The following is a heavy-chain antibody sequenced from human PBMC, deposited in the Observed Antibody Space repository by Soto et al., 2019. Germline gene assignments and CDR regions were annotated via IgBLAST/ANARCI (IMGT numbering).Heavy chain of an antibody. Sequence: PGGSLRLSCAASGFTFSSYAMSWVRQAPGKGLEWVSAISGSGGSTYYADSVKGRFTISRDNSKNTLYLQMNSLRAEDTAVYYCAKGIAVAGPRKGSFDYWGQGTLVTVSS. CDR1: GFTFSSYA. J-gene: IGHJ4*02. CDR2: ISGSGGST. CDR3: AKGIAVAGPRKGSFDY. D-gene: IGHD6-19*01. V-gene: IGHV3-23*01.